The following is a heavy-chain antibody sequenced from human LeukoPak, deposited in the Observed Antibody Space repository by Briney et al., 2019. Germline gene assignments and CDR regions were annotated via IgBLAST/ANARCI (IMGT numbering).Heavy chain of an antibody. D-gene: IGHD2/OR15-2a*01. CDR1: GFTFSSYA. V-gene: IGHV4-39*01. Sequence: GSLRLSCAASGFTFSSYAMSWVRQAPGKGLEWIGIIYYSGSTYYNPSLKGRVTISVDTSKNQFSLKLSSVTAADTAVYYCARAFRARYFDLWGRGTLVTVSS. J-gene: IGHJ2*01. CDR2: IYYSGST. CDR3: ARAFRARYFDL.